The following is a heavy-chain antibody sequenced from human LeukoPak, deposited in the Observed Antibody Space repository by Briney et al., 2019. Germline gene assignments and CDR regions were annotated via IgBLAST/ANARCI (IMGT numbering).Heavy chain of an antibody. D-gene: IGHD5-12*01. CDR1: GYTFTGYY. Sequence: ASVKVSCKASGYTFTGYYMHWVRQAPGQGLEWMGWINPNSGGTNFAQKVKGRVNMTTDTSTNTAYMELRSLRSDDTAVYYCARTAEYSSFVTHKDYWGQGTLVTVSS. J-gene: IGHJ4*02. V-gene: IGHV1-2*02. CDR2: INPNSGGT. CDR3: ARTAEYSSFVTHKDY.